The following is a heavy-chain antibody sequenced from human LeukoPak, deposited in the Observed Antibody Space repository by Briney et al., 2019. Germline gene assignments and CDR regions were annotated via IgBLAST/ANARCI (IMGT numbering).Heavy chain of an antibody. CDR1: GGTFSSYA. CDR3: ARDLGSYGFEYNWFDP. CDR2: IIPIFGTA. J-gene: IGHJ5*02. D-gene: IGHD5-18*01. Sequence: GASVKVSCKASGGTFSSYAIRWVRQAPGQGLEWMGGIIPIFGTANYAQKFQGRVTITTDESTSTAYMELSSLRSEVTAVYYCARDLGSYGFEYNWFDPWGQGTLVTVSS. V-gene: IGHV1-69*05.